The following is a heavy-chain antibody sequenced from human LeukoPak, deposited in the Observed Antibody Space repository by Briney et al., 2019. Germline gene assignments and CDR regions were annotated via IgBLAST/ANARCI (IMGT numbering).Heavy chain of an antibody. Sequence: VGSLRLSCAASGFIFKNYGMSWVRQAPGKGLEWVSFITGSGTTYYADFVKGRFTISRDNAKNSLYLQMNSLRAEDTAVYYCARDRPHVKGGMALWFGDEYFDYWGQGTLVTVSS. D-gene: IGHD3-10*01. CDR2: ITGSGTT. CDR1: GFIFKNYG. CDR3: ARDRPHVKGGMALWFGDEYFDY. J-gene: IGHJ4*02. V-gene: IGHV3-69-1*01.